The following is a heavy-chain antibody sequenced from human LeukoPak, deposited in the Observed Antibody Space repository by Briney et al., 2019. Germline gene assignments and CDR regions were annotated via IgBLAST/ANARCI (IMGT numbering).Heavy chain of an antibody. CDR3: ARDGYKFYYYYGMDV. J-gene: IGHJ6*02. V-gene: IGHV4-39*01. D-gene: IGHD5-24*01. CDR1: GGSINNRSYY. CDR2: IYYSGST. Sequence: PSATLSLTCTVSGGSINNRSYYWGWIRRPPGKGLEWIGSIYYSGSTNYNPSLKSRVTISVDTSKNQFSLKLSSVTAADTAVYYCARDGYKFYYYYGMDVWGQGTTVTVSS.